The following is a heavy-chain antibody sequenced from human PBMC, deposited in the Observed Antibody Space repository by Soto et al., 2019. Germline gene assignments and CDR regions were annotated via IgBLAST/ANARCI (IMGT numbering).Heavy chain of an antibody. CDR3: ARDPSLPPVGATSPFDD. CDR2: IWYDGSNK. Sequence: QVQLVESGGGVVQPGRSLRLSCAASGFTFSSYGMHWVRQAPGKGLEWVAVIWYDGSNKYYADSVKGRFTISRDNSKNTLYQQMNSLRAEDTAVYYCARDPSLPPVGATSPFDDWGQGTLVTVSS. V-gene: IGHV3-33*01. J-gene: IGHJ4*02. D-gene: IGHD1-26*01. CDR1: GFTFSSYG.